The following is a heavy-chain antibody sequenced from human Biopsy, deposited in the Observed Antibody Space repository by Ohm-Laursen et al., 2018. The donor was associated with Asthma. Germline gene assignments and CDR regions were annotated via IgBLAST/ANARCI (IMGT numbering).Heavy chain of an antibody. V-gene: IGHV3-7*01. CDR1: GSTFSDYW. D-gene: IGHD3-3*02. CDR2: IKHDGSEK. J-gene: IGHJ1*01. CDR3: ARTFHFWSPYHAEHYQL. Sequence: SLRLSCTASGSTFSDYWMSWVRQVPGKGLEWVANIKHDGSEKNHVDSLKGRFTISRDNAKNSLYLQMNSLRAEDTAVYYCARTFHFWSPYHAEHYQLWGQGTLVTVSS.